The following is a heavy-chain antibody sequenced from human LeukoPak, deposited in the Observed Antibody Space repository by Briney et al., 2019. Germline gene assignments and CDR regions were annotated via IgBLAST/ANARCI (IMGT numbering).Heavy chain of an antibody. CDR2: IYYRGSTNSGGT. D-gene: IGHD3-16*01. CDR3: ARGVMGPATFDY. CDR1: GGSISNFY. J-gene: IGHJ4*02. Sequence: SETLSLTCAVSGGSISNFYWGWIRQPPGKGLECIGYIYYRGSTNSGGTNYKPSLKSRVTISVDTSKNQFSLKLSSVTAADTAVYYCARGVMGPATFDYWGQGTLVTVSS. V-gene: IGHV4-59*08.